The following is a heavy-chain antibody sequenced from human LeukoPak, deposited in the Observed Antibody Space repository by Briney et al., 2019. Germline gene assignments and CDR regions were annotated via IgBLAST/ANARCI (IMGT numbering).Heavy chain of an antibody. CDR3: AREYSSSWATFDH. V-gene: IGHV3-21*04. Sequence: GGSLRLSCAASGFTFSSYSMNWVRQAPGKGLEWVSFISSSSTYIYYADSVKGRFTISRDDAKNSLYLQMNSLRAEDTAVYYCAREYSSSWATFDHWGQGTLVTVSS. CDR2: ISSSSTYI. D-gene: IGHD6-13*01. CDR1: GFTFSSYS. J-gene: IGHJ4*02.